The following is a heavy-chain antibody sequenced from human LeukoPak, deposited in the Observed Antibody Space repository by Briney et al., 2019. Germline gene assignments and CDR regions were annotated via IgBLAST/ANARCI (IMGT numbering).Heavy chain of an antibody. CDR2: TYYRSKWYN. V-gene: IGHV6-1*01. D-gene: IGHD1-26*01. CDR1: GDSVSSNSAA. J-gene: IGHJ4*02. Sequence: SQTLSLTCAISGDSVSSNSAAWNCIRRSPSRGLECLGRTYYRSKWYNDYAVSVKSRITINPDTSKNQFSLQLNSVTPEDTAVYYCARIVGATHLDYWGQGTLVTVSS. CDR3: ARIVGATHLDY.